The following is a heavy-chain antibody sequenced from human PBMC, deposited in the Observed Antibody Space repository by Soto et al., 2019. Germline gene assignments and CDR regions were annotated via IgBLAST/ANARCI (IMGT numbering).Heavy chain of an antibody. CDR2: INHSGRT. CDR3: ARGDVWSGYYV. J-gene: IGHJ4*02. V-gene: IGHV4-34*01. CDR1: GGSFSGYY. Sequence: NPSETLSLTCAVYGGSFSGYYWSWIRQPPGKGLEWIGEINHSGRTNYDPSLRSRVTISVDTSKNQFSLKLSAVTAADTAVYYCARGDVWSGYYVWGLGSLVAVSS. D-gene: IGHD3-3*01.